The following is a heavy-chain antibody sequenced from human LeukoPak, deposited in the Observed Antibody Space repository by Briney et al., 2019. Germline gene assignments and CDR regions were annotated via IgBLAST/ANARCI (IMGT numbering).Heavy chain of an antibody. CDR2: ISAYNGNT. CDR1: GYTFTSYG. J-gene: IGHJ3*02. V-gene: IGHV1-18*01. Sequence: RASVKVSCKASGYTFTSYGISWVRQAPGQGLEWMGWISAYNGNTNYAQKFQGRVTMTRDTSISTAYMELSRLRSDDTAVYYCARPFSGYCSSTSCLDAFDIWGQGTMVTVSS. CDR3: ARPFSGYCSSTSCLDAFDI. D-gene: IGHD2-2*01.